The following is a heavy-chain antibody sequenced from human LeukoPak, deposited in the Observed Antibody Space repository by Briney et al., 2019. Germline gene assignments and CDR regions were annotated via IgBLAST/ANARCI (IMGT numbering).Heavy chain of an antibody. D-gene: IGHD3-22*01. Sequence: ASVKVSCKASGYTFTSYGISWVRQAPGQGLEWMGWISAYNGNTNYAQKFQGRVTITADKSTSTAYMELSSLRSEDTAVYYCAREENYYDSSGYQGFDYWGQGTLVTVSS. CDR3: AREENYYDSSGYQGFDY. CDR1: GYTFTSYG. V-gene: IGHV1-18*01. J-gene: IGHJ4*02. CDR2: ISAYNGNT.